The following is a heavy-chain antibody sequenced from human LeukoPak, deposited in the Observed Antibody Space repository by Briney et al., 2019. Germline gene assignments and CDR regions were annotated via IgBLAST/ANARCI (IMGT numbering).Heavy chain of an antibody. CDR2: ISSSSSYI. J-gene: IGHJ6*02. CDR3: ARDRGVAVAGTDYGMDV. Sequence: PGGSLRLSCAASGFTFSDYGMNWVRQAPGKGLEWVSSISSSSSYIYYADSVKGRFTISRDNAKNSLYLQMNSLRAEDTAVYYCARDRGVAVAGTDYGMDVWGQGTTVTVSS. D-gene: IGHD6-19*01. CDR1: GFTFSDYG. V-gene: IGHV3-21*01.